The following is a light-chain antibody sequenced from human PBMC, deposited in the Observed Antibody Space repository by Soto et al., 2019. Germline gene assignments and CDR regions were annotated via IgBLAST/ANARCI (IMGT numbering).Light chain of an antibody. CDR2: DVT. V-gene: IGLV2-14*03. J-gene: IGLJ2*01. Sequence: QSALTQPASVSGSPGQSITISCTGTSSDVGGYNSVSWYQHHPGKAPKLMISDVTHRPSGVSNRFSGAKSGNTASLTISGLQAEDEAVYYCTSYTSTSTPVLFGGGTKVTVL. CDR3: TSYTSTSTPVL. CDR1: SSDVGGYNS.